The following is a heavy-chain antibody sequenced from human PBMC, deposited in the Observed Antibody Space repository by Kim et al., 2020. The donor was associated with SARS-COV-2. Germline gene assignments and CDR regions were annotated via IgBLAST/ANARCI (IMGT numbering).Heavy chain of an antibody. CDR3: ARVWGGSTSEYYYYEMDV. D-gene: IGHD2-2*01. V-gene: IGHV4-31*02. Sequence: KSRVTISMNTSKNQFSLKLSSVTAADTAVYYCARVWGGSTSEYYYYEMDVWGQGTTVTVSS. J-gene: IGHJ6*02.